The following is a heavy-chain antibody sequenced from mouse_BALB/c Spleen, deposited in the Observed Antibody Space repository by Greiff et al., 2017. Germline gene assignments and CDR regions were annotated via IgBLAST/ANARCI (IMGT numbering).Heavy chain of an antibody. V-gene: IGHV5-17*02. D-gene: IGHD1-1*01. CDR1: GFTFSSFG. CDR3: ARDGSFDY. CDR2: ISSGSSTI. Sequence: EVKLMESGGGLVQPGGSRKLSCAASGFTFSSFGMHWVRQAPEKGLEWVAYISSGSSTIYYADTVKGRFTISRDNPKNTLFLQMTSLRSEDTAMYYCARDGSFDYWGQGTTLTVSS. J-gene: IGHJ2*01.